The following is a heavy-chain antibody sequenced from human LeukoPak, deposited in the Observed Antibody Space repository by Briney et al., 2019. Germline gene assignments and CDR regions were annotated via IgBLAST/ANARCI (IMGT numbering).Heavy chain of an antibody. D-gene: IGHD2-2*01. CDR2: INPSGGST. CDR1: GYTFTGYY. Sequence: GASVKVSCKASGYTFTGYYMHWVRQAPGQGLEWMGIINPSGGSTSYAQKFQGRVTMTRDTSTSTVYMELSSLRSEDTAVYYCARVYCSSTSCYGRGWFDPWGQGTLVTVSS. CDR3: ARVYCSSTSCYGRGWFDP. J-gene: IGHJ5*02. V-gene: IGHV1-46*03.